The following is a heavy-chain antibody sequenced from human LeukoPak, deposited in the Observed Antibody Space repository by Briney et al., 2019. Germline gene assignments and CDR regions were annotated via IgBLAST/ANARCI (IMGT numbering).Heavy chain of an antibody. CDR1: GGSISSYY. D-gene: IGHD3-16*02. J-gene: IGHJ4*02. CDR2: IYTSGST. V-gene: IGHV4-4*07. CDR3: ARGGYVWGSYRWGLDY. Sequence: SETLSLTCTVSGGSISSYYWSWIRQPAGKGLEWIGRIYTSGSTNYNPSLKSRVTMSVDTSKNQFSLKLSSVTAADTAVYYCARGGYVWGSYRWGLDYWGQGTLVTVSS.